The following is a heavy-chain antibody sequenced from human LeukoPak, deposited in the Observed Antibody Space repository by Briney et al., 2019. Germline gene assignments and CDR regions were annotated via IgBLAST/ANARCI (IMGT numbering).Heavy chain of an antibody. D-gene: IGHD3-10*02. V-gene: IGHV3-48*03. CDR1: GFTFINDE. J-gene: IGHJ6*04. CDR3: AELGITMIGGV. Sequence: GGSLRLSCAASGFTFINDEVNSVPQAPGKGVERVSYISSWGSTIYDADCVRGRFTISGDKAKNPRDVQVNSRRDEDTAVYYCAELGITMIGGVWGNGTTVTISS. CDR2: ISSWGSTI.